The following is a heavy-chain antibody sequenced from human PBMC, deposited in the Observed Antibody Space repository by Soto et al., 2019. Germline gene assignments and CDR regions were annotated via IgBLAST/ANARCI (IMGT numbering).Heavy chain of an antibody. CDR2: IGGSTGDR. V-gene: IGHV3-23*01. J-gene: IGHJ4*02. Sequence: LRLSCAASGFTFSSYTMSWVRQAPGKGLEWVSSIGGSTGDRYYADSVKGRFTISRDNSKNTLYLQMDSLRAEDTATYYCAKGPRVSSSSAYWGQGTLVTVSS. D-gene: IGHD6-6*01. CDR1: GFTFSSYT. CDR3: AKGPRVSSSSAY.